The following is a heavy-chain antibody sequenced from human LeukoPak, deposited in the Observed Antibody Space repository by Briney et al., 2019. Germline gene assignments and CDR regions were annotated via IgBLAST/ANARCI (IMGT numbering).Heavy chain of an antibody. CDR1: GFTFSSYA. Sequence: GGSLRLSCAASGFTFSSYAMHWVRQAPGKGLEWVAVISYDGSNKYYADSVKGRFTISRDNSKNTLYLQVNGLRTEDTAVYYCAKDRLLNCRGDCYIFDYWGQGTVVTVSS. V-gene: IGHV3-30*04. CDR2: ISYDGSNK. J-gene: IGHJ4*02. CDR3: AKDRLLNCRGDCYIFDY. D-gene: IGHD2-21*02.